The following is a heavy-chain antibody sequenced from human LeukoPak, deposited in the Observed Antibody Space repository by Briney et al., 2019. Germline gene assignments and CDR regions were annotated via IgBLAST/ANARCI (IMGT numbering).Heavy chain of an antibody. Sequence: GGSLRLPCAASGFTFSSYSMNWVRQAPGKGLEWVSSISSSSSYIYYADSVKGRFTISRDNAKNSLYLQMNSLRAEDTAVYYCARLGATDFDYWGQGTLVTVSS. J-gene: IGHJ4*02. CDR2: ISSSSSYI. CDR3: ARLGATDFDY. D-gene: IGHD1-14*01. V-gene: IGHV3-21*01. CDR1: GFTFSSYS.